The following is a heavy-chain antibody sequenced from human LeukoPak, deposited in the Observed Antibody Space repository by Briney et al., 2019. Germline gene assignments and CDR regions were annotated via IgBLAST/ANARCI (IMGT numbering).Heavy chain of an antibody. V-gene: IGHV3-23*01. CDR2: ISGSGGST. J-gene: IGHJ4*02. D-gene: IGHD4-17*01. CDR3: ACLRGPSDY. Sequence: GGSLRLSCAASRFTFSSYAMSWVRQAPGKGLEWVSAISGSGGSTYYADSVKGRFIISRDNSKNSLYLQMDSLTADDTAVYFCACLRGPSDYWGQGTLVTVSS. CDR1: RFTFSSYA.